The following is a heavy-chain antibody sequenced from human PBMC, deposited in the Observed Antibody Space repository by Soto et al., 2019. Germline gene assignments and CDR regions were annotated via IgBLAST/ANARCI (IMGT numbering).Heavy chain of an antibody. CDR1: GGSFSGYY. Sequence: PSETLSLTCAVYGGSFSGYYWSWIRQSPGKGLEWIGYIYYSGSTKYKPSLKSRVTMSVDTSKNQFSLKLSSATAADTSVYYCARHSNRNYGLYYFDYWGLGALVTVSS. J-gene: IGHJ4*02. D-gene: IGHD4-4*01. CDR3: ARHSNRNYGLYYFDY. V-gene: IGHV4-59*08. CDR2: IYYSGST.